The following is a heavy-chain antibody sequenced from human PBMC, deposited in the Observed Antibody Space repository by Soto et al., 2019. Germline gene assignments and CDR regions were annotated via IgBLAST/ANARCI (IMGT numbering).Heavy chain of an antibody. CDR1: GGSISSSSYY. CDR3: ARLYDPAGAHYYYYGMDV. Sequence: QLQLQESGPGLVKPSETLSLTCTVSGGSISSSSYYWGWIRQPPGKGLEWIGSIYYSGSTYYNPSLKSRVTFSVDTSKHQFSLNLSSVTAADTAVYYCARLYDPAGAHYYYYGMDVWGQGTTVTVSS. J-gene: IGHJ6*02. D-gene: IGHD5-12*01. V-gene: IGHV4-39*01. CDR2: IYYSGST.